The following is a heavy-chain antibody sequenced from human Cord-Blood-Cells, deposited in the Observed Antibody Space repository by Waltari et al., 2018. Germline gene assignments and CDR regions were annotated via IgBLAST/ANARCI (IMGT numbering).Heavy chain of an antibody. V-gene: IGHV1-2*02. CDR2: INPNSGGT. Sequence: QVQLVQSGAEVKKPGASVKVSCKASGYTFTGYYMHWVRQAPGQGLEWMGWINPNSGGTNYAQKFQGRVTMTRDTSISPAYMELSRLRSDDTAVYYCATSYELELLLRAFDIWGQGTMVTVAS. CDR1: GYTFTGYY. CDR3: ATSYELELLLRAFDI. J-gene: IGHJ3*02. D-gene: IGHD1-26*01.